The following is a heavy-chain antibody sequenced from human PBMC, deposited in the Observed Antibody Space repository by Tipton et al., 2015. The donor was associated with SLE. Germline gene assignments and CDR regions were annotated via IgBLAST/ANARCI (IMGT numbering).Heavy chain of an antibody. J-gene: IGHJ4*02. Sequence: LSSSAMHWVRQAPGKGLEWVAVIWLDGTNIKYADSVRGRFAISRDDSKNTLFLQMRSVRPEDTAVYYCAKEGAGDGYVLDHWGQGALVTVSS. V-gene: IGHV3-33*06. D-gene: IGHD5-24*01. CDR2: IWLDGTNI. CDR1: LSSSA. CDR3: AKEGAGDGYVLDH.